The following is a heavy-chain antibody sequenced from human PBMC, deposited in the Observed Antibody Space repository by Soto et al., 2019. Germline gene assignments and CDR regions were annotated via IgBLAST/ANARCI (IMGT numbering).Heavy chain of an antibody. V-gene: IGHV3-48*02. D-gene: IGHD6-13*01. CDR1: GFPFSSYS. CDR3: ARDPAAAKGYFYFDY. CDR2: ISSSSSTI. J-gene: IGHJ4*02. Sequence: GGSLRLSCAASGFPFSSYSMNWVRQAPGKGLEWVSYISSSSSTIYYADSVKGRFTISRDNAKNSLYLQMNSLRDEDTAVYYCARDPAAAKGYFYFDYWGQGTLVTVSS.